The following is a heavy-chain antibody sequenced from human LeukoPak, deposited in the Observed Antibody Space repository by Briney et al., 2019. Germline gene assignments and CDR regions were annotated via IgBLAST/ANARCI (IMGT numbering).Heavy chain of an antibody. J-gene: IGHJ4*02. Sequence: ASVKVSCKASGYTFTSYDINWVRQATGQGLEWMGWMNPNSGNTGYAQKFQGRVTMTRNTSISTAYMELSSLRSEDTAVYYCARDPGVGANDPIDYWGQGTLVTVSS. CDR2: MNPNSGNT. CDR3: ARDPGVGANDPIDY. CDR1: GYTFTSYD. V-gene: IGHV1-8*01. D-gene: IGHD1-26*01.